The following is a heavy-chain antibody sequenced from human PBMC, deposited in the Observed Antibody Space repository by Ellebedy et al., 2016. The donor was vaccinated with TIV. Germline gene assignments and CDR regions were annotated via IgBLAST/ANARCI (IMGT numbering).Heavy chain of an antibody. Sequence: GSLRLSXTVSGGSISSYYWSWIRQPPGEGLEWIGYIYYSGSTNYNPSLKSRVTISVDTSKNQFSLKLSSVTAADTAVYYCARQPSLRYFDLLDYWGQGTLVTVSS. V-gene: IGHV4-59*01. CDR1: GGSISSYY. CDR3: ARQPSLRYFDLLDY. CDR2: IYYSGST. D-gene: IGHD3-9*01. J-gene: IGHJ4*02.